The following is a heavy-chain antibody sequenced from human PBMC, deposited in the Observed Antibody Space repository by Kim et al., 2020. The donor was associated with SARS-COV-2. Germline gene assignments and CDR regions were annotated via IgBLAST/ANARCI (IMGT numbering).Heavy chain of an antibody. Sequence: SETLSLTCTVSGGSISSSSYYWGWIRQPPGKGLEWIGSIYYSGSTYYNPSLKSRVTISVDTSKNQFSLKLSSVTAADTAVYYCARVAYCGGDCYNDYWGQGTLVTVSS. D-gene: IGHD2-21*01. J-gene: IGHJ4*02. CDR3: ARVAYCGGDCYNDY. V-gene: IGHV4-39*01. CDR2: IYYSGST. CDR1: GGSISSSSYY.